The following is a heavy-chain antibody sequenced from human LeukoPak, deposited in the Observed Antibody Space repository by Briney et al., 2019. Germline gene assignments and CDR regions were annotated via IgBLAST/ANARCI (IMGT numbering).Heavy chain of an antibody. V-gene: IGHV3-23*01. CDR2: ISGSGGST. CDR1: GFTFSSYA. J-gene: IGHJ4*02. CDR3: AKTAPVVGIYYFDY. D-gene: IGHD6-19*01. Sequence: GGSLRLSCAASGFTFSSYAMSWVRQAPGKGLEWVSIISGSGGSTYYADSVEGRFTISRDNSKNTLYLQLNSLRAEDTAIFYCAKTAPVVGIYYFDYWGQGTLVTVSS.